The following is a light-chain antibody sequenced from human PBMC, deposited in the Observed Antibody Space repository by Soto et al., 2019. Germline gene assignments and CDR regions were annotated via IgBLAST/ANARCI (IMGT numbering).Light chain of an antibody. Sequence: QSVLTQSPSVSGAPGQRVTISCTGSSSNIGAGYDVHWYQQLPGTAPKVLIYGNSNRPSGVPDRFSGSKSGTSASLAITGLQAEDEADYYCQSYDSSLSGSVFGGGTKVTVL. J-gene: IGLJ3*02. V-gene: IGLV1-40*01. CDR2: GNS. CDR1: SSNIGAGYD. CDR3: QSYDSSLSGSV.